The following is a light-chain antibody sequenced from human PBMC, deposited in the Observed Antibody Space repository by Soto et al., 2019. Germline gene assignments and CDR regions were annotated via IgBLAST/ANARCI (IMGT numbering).Light chain of an antibody. V-gene: IGLV2-8*01. CDR1: SSDVGAYNS. Sequence: QSVLTPPPSAYGSPGQSVTISCTGTSSDVGAYNSVSWYQQFPGKAPKLIIYEVSKQPPGVPDHFSGSKSGNTASLTVSGLHTEDEAHYYCTSYARTHNFFYVFGTGTKLTVL. CDR2: EVS. J-gene: IGLJ1*01. CDR3: TSYARTHNFFYV.